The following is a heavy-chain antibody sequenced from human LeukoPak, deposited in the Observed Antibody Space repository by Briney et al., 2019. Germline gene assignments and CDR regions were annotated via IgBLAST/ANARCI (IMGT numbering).Heavy chain of an antibody. Sequence: GGSLRLSCAASGYTFGDYGMSWVRQVPGKGLEWVSGTNRRGDITGYADFVKGRFTISRDNAKNSLYLQMNSLRAEDTAVYYCARGVAARRSGDIGDYWGQGTLVTVSS. CDR3: ARGVAARRSGDIGDY. CDR1: GYTFGDYG. V-gene: IGHV3-20*04. CDR2: TNRRGDIT. J-gene: IGHJ4*02. D-gene: IGHD6-6*01.